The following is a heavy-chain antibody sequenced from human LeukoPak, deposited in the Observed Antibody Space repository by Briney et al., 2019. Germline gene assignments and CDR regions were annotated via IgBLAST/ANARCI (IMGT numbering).Heavy chain of an antibody. D-gene: IGHD6-6*01. J-gene: IGHJ3*02. CDR1: GDTLTELS. V-gene: IGHV1-24*01. Sequence: ASVKVSSKVSGDTLTELSMHWVRHAPGKGLEWRGGFDPEDGETIYAQKFQGRVTMTEDTSTDTAYMELSSLRSEDTAVYYCATLYSSSPGTADAFDIWGQGTMVTVSS. CDR2: FDPEDGET. CDR3: ATLYSSSPGTADAFDI.